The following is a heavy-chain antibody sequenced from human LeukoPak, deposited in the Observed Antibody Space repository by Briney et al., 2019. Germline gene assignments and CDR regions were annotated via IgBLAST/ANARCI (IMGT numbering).Heavy chain of an antibody. D-gene: IGHD3-10*01. J-gene: IGHJ5*02. CDR2: INPSGGST. CDR3: ARDMDYYGSGSYYSNWFDP. V-gene: IGHV1-46*01. Sequence: ASVKASCKASGYTFTSYYMHWVRQAPGQGLEWMGIINPSGGSTSYAQKFQGRVTMTRDTSTSTVYMKLSSLRSEDTAVYYCARDMDYYGSGSYYSNWFDPWGQGTLVTVSS. CDR1: GYTFTSYY.